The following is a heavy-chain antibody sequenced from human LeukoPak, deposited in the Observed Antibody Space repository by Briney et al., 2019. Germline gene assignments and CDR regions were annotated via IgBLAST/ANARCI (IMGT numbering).Heavy chain of an antibody. V-gene: IGHV3-23*01. J-gene: IGHJ4*02. CDR1: GFTFGDYA. CDR3: AKIKTRMVRGEEPDY. Sequence: QPGGSLRLSCRTSGFTFGDYALSWVRQAPGKGLEWVSAISGSGGSTYYADSVKGRFTISRDNSKNTLYLQMNSLRAEDTAVYYCAKIKTRMVRGEEPDYWGQGTLVTVSS. CDR2: ISGSGGST. D-gene: IGHD3-10*01.